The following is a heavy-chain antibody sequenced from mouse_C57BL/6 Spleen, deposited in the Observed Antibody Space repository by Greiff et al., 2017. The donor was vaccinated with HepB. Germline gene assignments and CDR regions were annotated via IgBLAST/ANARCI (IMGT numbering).Heavy chain of an antibody. CDR1: GYTFTDYY. CDR2: INPNNGGT. Sequence: EVQLQQSGPELVKPGASVKISCKASGYTFTDYYMNWVKQSHGKSLEWIGDINPNNGGTSYNQKFKGKATLTVDKSSSTAYMELRSLTSEDSAVYYCASGDYAMDYWGQGTSVTVSS. CDR3: ASGDYAMDY. V-gene: IGHV1-26*01. J-gene: IGHJ4*01.